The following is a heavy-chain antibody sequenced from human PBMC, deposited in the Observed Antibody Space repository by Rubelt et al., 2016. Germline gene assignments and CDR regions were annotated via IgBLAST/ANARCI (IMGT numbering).Heavy chain of an antibody. CDR1: GSTFTSYG. Sequence: QVQLVQSGAEVTKPGASVKVSCKASGSTFTSYGISWVRQAPGQGLEWMGWISADNGNTNYAPKIQGRATMTTETSTSTAYMGLRSLRADDTAVYYCAREVMAISDYWGQGTLVTVSS. CDR2: ISADNGNT. D-gene: IGHD2-21*01. J-gene: IGHJ4*02. CDR3: AREVMAISDY. V-gene: IGHV1-18*01.